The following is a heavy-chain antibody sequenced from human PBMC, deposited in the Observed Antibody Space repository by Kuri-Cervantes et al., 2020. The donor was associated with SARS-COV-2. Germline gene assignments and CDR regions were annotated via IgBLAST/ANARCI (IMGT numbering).Heavy chain of an antibody. D-gene: IGHD6-6*01. V-gene: IGHV3-21*01. Sequence: GESLKISCAASGFTFSSYSMNWVRQAPGKGLEWVSSISSSSSYIYYADSVKGRFTISRDNAKNSLYLQMNSLRAEDTAVYYCAIWGYSSSSYYYYYMDVWGKGTTVTVSS. CDR3: AIWGYSSSSYYYYYMDV. J-gene: IGHJ6*03. CDR2: ISSSSSYI. CDR1: GFTFSSYS.